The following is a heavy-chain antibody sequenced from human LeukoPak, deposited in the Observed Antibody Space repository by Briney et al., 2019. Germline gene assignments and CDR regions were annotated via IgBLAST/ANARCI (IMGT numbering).Heavy chain of an antibody. CDR2: IYHSGST. CDR1: GYSISSGYY. D-gene: IGHD1-7*01. J-gene: IGHJ5*02. V-gene: IGHV4-38-2*02. CDR3: ARVVTGTTSNWFDP. Sequence: PSETLSLTCTVSGYSISSGYYWGWLRQPPGKGLEWIGSIYHSGSTYYNPSLKSRGTISVDTSKDQFSLKLSSVTAADTAVYYCARVVTGTTSNWFDPWGQGTLVTVSS.